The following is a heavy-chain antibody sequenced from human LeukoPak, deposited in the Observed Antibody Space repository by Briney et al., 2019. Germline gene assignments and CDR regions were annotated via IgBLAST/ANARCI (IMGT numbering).Heavy chain of an antibody. CDR3: AKDPIVLMVYAMGSAFDI. V-gene: IGHV3-23*01. CDR2: ISGSGGST. Sequence: GGSLRLSCAASGFTFSSYAMSWVRQAPGKGLEWVSAISGSGGSTYYADSVKGRFTISRDNSKNTLYLQMNSLRAEDTAVYYCAKDPIVLMVYAMGSAFDIWGQGTMVTVSS. CDR1: GFTFSSYA. J-gene: IGHJ3*02. D-gene: IGHD2-8*01.